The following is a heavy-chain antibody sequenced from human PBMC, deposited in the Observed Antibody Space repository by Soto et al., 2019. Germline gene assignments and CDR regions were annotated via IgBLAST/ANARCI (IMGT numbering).Heavy chain of an antibody. Sequence: LSLTCTVSGGSISSYYWSWIRQPPGKGLEWIGYIYYSGSTNYNPSLKSRVTISVDTSKNQFSLKLSSVTAADTAVYYCARRTDSSSHGAGDYYYYYYVDVWGKGITVTVSS. J-gene: IGHJ6*03. V-gene: IGHV4-59*08. CDR2: IYYSGST. CDR1: GGSISSYY. D-gene: IGHD6-6*01. CDR3: ARRTDSSSHGAGDYYYYYYVDV.